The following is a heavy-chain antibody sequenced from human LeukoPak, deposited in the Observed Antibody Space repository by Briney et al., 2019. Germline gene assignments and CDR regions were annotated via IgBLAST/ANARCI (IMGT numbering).Heavy chain of an antibody. J-gene: IGHJ4*02. V-gene: IGHV3-30-3*01. Sequence: GGSLRLSCAASGFTFSSYAMRWVRQAPGNGLEWVAVISYDGSNKYYPDSVKGRFTISRDNSKNTLYLQMNSLRAEDTAVYYCARDRYSGSYYTFDYWGQGTLVTVSS. CDR1: GFTFSSYA. CDR3: ARDRYSGSYYTFDY. CDR2: ISYDGSNK. D-gene: IGHD1-26*01.